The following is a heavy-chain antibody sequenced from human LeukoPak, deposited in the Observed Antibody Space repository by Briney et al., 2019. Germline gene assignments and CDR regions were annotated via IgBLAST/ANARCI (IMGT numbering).Heavy chain of an antibody. D-gene: IGHD3-3*01. CDR2: FDPEDGET. J-gene: IGHJ4*02. CDR3: ATGFRDYDFWSGYWYYFDY. Sequence: GASVKVSRKVSGYTLTELSMHWVRQAPGKGLEWMGGFDPEDGETIYAQKFQGRVAMTEDTSTDTAYMELSSLRSEDTAVYYCATGFRDYDFWSGYWYYFDYWGQGTLVTVSS. V-gene: IGHV1-24*01. CDR1: GYTLTELS.